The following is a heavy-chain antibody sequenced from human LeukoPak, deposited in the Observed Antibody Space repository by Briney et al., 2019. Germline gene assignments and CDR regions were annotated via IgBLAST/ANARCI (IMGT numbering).Heavy chain of an antibody. CDR1: GFTFSSYA. J-gene: IGHJ4*02. CDR2: ISYDGSNK. Sequence: GGSLRLSCAASGFTFSSYAMHWVRQAPGKGLEWVAVISYDGSNKYYADSVKGRFTISRDNSKNTLYLQMNSLRAEDTAVYYCARDRGITIFGVATIWPPDYWGQGTLVTVSS. D-gene: IGHD3-3*01. CDR3: ARDRGITIFGVATIWPPDY. V-gene: IGHV3-30*04.